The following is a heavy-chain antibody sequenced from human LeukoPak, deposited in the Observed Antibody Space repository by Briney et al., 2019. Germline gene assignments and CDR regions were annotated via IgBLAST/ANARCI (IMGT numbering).Heavy chain of an antibody. CDR1: GFTFSDYA. D-gene: IGHD4-17*01. Sequence: PGGSLRLSCAASGFTFSDYAMHWVRQAPGKELEYVSAISSNGGSIHYANSVKGRFTISRDNSKNTLYLQMDSLRAEDTAVYYCARDPTTTVNPDYYYYYMDVWGKGTTVTVSS. CDR2: ISSNGGSI. J-gene: IGHJ6*03. V-gene: IGHV3-64*01. CDR3: ARDPTTTVNPDYYYYYMDV.